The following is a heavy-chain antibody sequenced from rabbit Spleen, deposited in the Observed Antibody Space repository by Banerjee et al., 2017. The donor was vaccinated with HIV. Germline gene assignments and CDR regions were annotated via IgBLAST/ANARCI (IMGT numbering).Heavy chain of an antibody. Sequence: EESGGGLVKPGGTLTLTCKASGIDFNYDDYMCWVRQPPGKGLEWIACVGSGSTYSATWATGRFTISKTSSTTVTLQMTSLTAADTATYFCARDTSSSFSSYGMDLWGQGTLVTVS. CDR1: GIDFNYDDY. CDR3: ARDTSSSFSSYGMDL. J-gene: IGHJ6*01. CDR2: VGSGST. V-gene: IGHV1S40*01. D-gene: IGHD1-1*01.